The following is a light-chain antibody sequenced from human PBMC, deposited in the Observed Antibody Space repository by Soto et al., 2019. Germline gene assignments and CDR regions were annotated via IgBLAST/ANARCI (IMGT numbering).Light chain of an antibody. CDR3: QQCARSPLT. Sequence: EIVLTQSPGTLSLSPGERDTLSCRASQSVSNNYLAWYQQKPGQAPRLLIADASRRATGIPDRFSGSGSGKDFTFTISRLEPEDFAVYYCQQCARSPLTFGQGTKVDIK. J-gene: IGKJ1*01. CDR2: DAS. CDR1: QSVSNNY. V-gene: IGKV3-20*01.